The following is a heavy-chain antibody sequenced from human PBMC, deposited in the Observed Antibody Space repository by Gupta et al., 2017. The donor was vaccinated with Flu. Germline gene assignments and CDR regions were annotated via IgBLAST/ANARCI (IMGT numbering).Heavy chain of an antibody. D-gene: IGHD2/OR15-2a*01. J-gene: IGHJ6*02. CDR2: LTPSSGLA. CDR1: GYTFTDYD. CDR3: ARGVASYNSGLDV. V-gene: IGHV1-8*01. Sequence: QVQLVQSGAEVKKPGASVTVSCRTSGYTFTDYDINWVRQAAGQGLEWMGWLTPSSGLAGEAQKFRGRVTMTRNNTRRKADMELRRRNDEDTAVYYCARGVASYNSGLDVWGQGTTVTVSS.